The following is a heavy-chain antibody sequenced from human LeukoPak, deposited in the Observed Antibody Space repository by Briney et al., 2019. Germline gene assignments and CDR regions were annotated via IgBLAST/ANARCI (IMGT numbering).Heavy chain of an antibody. D-gene: IGHD5-24*01. CDR1: GGSFSGDY. CDR3: ARESLTWLQSRTSWFDP. Sequence: SETLSLTCAVYGGSFSGDYWSWIRQPPGKGLEWIGEINHSGSTNYNPSLKSRVTISVDTSKNQFSLKLSSVTAADTAVYYCARESLTWLQSRTSWFDPWGQGTLVTVSS. CDR2: INHSGST. J-gene: IGHJ5*02. V-gene: IGHV4-34*01.